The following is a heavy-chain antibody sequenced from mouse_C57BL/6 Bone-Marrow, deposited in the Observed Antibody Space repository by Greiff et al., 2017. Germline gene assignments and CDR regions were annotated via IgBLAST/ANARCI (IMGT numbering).Heavy chain of an antibody. Sequence: EVKLQESGGDLVKPGGSLKLSCAASGFTFSSYGMSWVRQTPDKRLEWVATISSGGSYTYYPDSVKGRFTISRDNAKNTLYLQMSSLKSEDTAMYYCARQGVYDSFAYWGQGTLVTVSA. D-gene: IGHD2-4*01. CDR2: ISSGGSYT. CDR3: ARQGVYDSFAY. CDR1: GFTFSSYG. V-gene: IGHV5-6*01. J-gene: IGHJ3*01.